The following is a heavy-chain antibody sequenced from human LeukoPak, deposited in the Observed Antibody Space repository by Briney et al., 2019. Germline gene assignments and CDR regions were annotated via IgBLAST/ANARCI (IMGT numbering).Heavy chain of an antibody. V-gene: IGHV3-23*01. J-gene: IGHJ4*02. D-gene: IGHD3-9*01. Sequence: PGGSLRLSCAASGFTFSSYAMSLVRQAPGKGLEWVSGISGSGGSTYYAESVKGRFTISRDNSKNTLYLQVNSLRAEDTALYYCAKRDFDDYFDSWGQGTLVTVSS. CDR1: GFTFSSYA. CDR3: AKRDFDDYFDS. CDR2: ISGSGGST.